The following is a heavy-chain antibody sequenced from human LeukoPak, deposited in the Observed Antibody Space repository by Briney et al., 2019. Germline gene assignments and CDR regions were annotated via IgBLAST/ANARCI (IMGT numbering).Heavy chain of an antibody. V-gene: IGHV4-39*01. J-gene: IGHJ4*02. CDR3: ARPFFGDYYDSSGYYGNDY. D-gene: IGHD3-22*01. CDR2: IYYSGST. CDR1: GGSISSSSYY. Sequence: SETLSLTCTVSGGSISSSSYYWGWIRQPPGKGLEWIGSIYYSGSTYYNPSLKSRVTISVDTSKNQFSLKLSSVTAADTAVYCCARPFFGDYYDSSGYYGNDYWGQGTLVTVSS.